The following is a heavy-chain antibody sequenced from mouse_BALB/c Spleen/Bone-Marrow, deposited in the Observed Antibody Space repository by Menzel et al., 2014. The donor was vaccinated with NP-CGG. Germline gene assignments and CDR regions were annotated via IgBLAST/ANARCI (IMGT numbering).Heavy chain of an antibody. V-gene: IGHV1-63*02. CDR3: AIRGDISGYGFAY. CDR2: IYPGGGYT. D-gene: IGHD3-2*01. Sequence: VNLVESGAELVRPGTSVKMSCKAAGYTFTNYWIGWIKQRPGHDLEWIGDIYPGGGYTNYNEKFQGKATLTADTSSSTAYMQLSSLTSEDSAIFYCAIRGDISGYGFAYWGQGTLVTVSA. CDR1: GYTFTNYW. J-gene: IGHJ3*01.